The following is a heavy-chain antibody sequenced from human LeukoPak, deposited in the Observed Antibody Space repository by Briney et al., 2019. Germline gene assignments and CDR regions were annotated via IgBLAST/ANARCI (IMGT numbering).Heavy chain of an antibody. CDR2: ISYDGSNK. CDR1: GFTFSSYG. CDR3: AKDDSNYGTFDY. J-gene: IGHJ4*02. Sequence: GGSLRLSCAASGFTFSSYGMHWVRQDPGKGLEWVAVISYDGSNKYYADSVKGRFTISRDNSKNTLYLQMNSLRAEDTAVYYCAKDDSNYGTFDYWGQGTLVTVSS. D-gene: IGHD4-11*01. V-gene: IGHV3-30*18.